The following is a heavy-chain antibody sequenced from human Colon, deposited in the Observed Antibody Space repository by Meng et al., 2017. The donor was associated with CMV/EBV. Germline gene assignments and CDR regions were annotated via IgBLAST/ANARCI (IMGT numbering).Heavy chain of an antibody. J-gene: IGHJ6*02. CDR1: GFKFDDYG. CDR3: ARGNVVLMHSSSKYYYYGMDV. Sequence: GGSLRLSCEASGFKFDDYGMNWVRQVPGKGLEWVSGLNWNGGSTGYADSVKGRFTISRDNAKNSLYLQMNSLRAEDTALYYCARGNVVLMHSSSKYYYYGMDVWGQGTAVTVSS. V-gene: IGHV3-20*04. D-gene: IGHD3-3*01. CDR2: LNWNGGST.